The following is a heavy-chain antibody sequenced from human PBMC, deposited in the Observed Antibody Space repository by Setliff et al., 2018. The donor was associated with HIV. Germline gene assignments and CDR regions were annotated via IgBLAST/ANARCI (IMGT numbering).Heavy chain of an antibody. CDR3: ARDFGGYCSSMSCPGLFDP. CDR1: GGTFSSYA. J-gene: IGHJ5*02. CDR2: IIPISGTA. D-gene: IGHD2-2*01. Sequence: ASVKVSCKASGGTFSSYAISWVRQAPGQGLEWMGGIIPISGTANYAQKFRGRVTITTDESTSTAYMELSGLRSEDTAVYYCARDFGGYCSSMSCPGLFDPWGQGTLVTVSS. V-gene: IGHV1-69*05.